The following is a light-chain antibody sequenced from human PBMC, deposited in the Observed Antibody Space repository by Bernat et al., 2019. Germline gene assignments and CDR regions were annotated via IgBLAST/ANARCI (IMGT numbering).Light chain of an antibody. CDR2: DVS. Sequence: QSALTQPASVSGSPGQSITISCTGTSIDVGGNNYVSWYQQHPGKAPKLMIYDVSNRPSGVSNRFSGSKSGNPASLTISGLQAEDEAAYYCSSYTSSSTLVFGGGTKLTVL. V-gene: IGLV2-14*01. CDR1: SIDVGGNNY. J-gene: IGLJ3*02. CDR3: SSYTSSSTLV.